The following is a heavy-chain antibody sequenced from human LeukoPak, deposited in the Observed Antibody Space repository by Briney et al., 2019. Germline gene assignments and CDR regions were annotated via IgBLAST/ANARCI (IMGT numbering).Heavy chain of an antibody. CDR1: GYTFTSFD. CDR3: ARVIGTTYDY. Sequence: ASVKVSCKASGYTFTSFDVTWVRQAPGQGLEWMGWISAYNGNTNYAQKLQGRVTMTTDTSTSTAYMELRSLRSDDTAVYYCARVIGTTYDYWGQGTLVTVSS. D-gene: IGHD1-7*01. CDR2: ISAYNGNT. J-gene: IGHJ4*02. V-gene: IGHV1-18*01.